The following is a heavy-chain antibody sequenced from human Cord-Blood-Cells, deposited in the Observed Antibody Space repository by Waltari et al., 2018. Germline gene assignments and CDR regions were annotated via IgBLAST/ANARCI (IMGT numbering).Heavy chain of an antibody. CDR3: AREVAAAGTVAFEI. D-gene: IGHD6-13*01. Sequence: QVQLVQSGAEVKKPGASVKVSCKASGYTFTGYYMHWVRTAPGQGLEWMGWINPNSGGTNYSQKFQGRVTMTRYTSISTAYMELSRLRSDDTAVYYCAREVAAAGTVAFEIWGQGTMVTVSS. CDR1: GYTFTGYY. J-gene: IGHJ3*02. V-gene: IGHV1-2*02. CDR2: INPNSGGT.